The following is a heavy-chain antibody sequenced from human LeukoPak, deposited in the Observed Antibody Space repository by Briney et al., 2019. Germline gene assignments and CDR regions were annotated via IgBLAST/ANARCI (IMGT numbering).Heavy chain of an antibody. D-gene: IGHD3-3*01. CDR3: ARALGYDFWSGYYTRNDAFDI. CDR1: GGSISSYY. CDR2: IYYSGST. V-gene: IGHV4-59*01. J-gene: IGHJ3*02. Sequence: PSETLSLTCTVSGGSISSYYWSWIRRPPGKGLEWIGYIYYSGSTNYNPSLKSRVTISVDTSKNQFSLKLSSVTAADTAVYYCARALGYDFWSGYYTRNDAFDIWGQGTMVTVSS.